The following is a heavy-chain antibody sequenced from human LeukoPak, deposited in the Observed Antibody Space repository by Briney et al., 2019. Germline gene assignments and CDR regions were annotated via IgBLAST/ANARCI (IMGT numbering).Heavy chain of an antibody. D-gene: IGHD3-22*01. Sequence: SETLSLTCAVYGGSFSGYYWTWIRQSPGKGLEWIGEINHSGSTNYNPSLKSRVTISVDTSKNQFSLKLSSVTAADTAVYYCARGLRGYYDSREYFQHWGQGTLVTVSS. CDR3: ARGLRGYYDSREYFQH. J-gene: IGHJ1*01. V-gene: IGHV4-34*01. CDR2: INHSGST. CDR1: GGSFSGYY.